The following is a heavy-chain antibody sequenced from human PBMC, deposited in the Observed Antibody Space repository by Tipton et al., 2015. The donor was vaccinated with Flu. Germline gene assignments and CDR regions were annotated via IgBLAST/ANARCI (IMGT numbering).Heavy chain of an antibody. V-gene: IGHV4-61*02. CDR2: IYTSGST. CDR1: GDSISTGSHY. D-gene: IGHD2-15*01. J-gene: IGHJ4*02. Sequence: TLSLTCNVSGDSISTGSHYWNWIRQPAGKGLEWIGRIYTSGSTTTTPTLKSRVTISIDTSTTQFSLKLSSVTAADTAVYYCARDYCSGGICYPDYLGQGSLVAVSS. CDR3: ARDYCSGGICYPDY.